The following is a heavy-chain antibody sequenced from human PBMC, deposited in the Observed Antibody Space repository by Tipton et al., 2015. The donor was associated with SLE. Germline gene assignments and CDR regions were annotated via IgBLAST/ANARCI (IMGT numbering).Heavy chain of an antibody. Sequence: SLRLSCAASGFTFSSYSMNWVRQAPGKGLEWVSSISSSSGYIYYADSVKGRFTISRDNAKNSLYLQMDSLRAEDTAVYYCARDRAQPRNYFDYWGQGTLVTVSS. CDR1: GFTFSSYS. CDR3: ARDRAQPRNYFDY. CDR2: ISSSSGYI. D-gene: IGHD2-2*01. V-gene: IGHV3-21*06. J-gene: IGHJ4*02.